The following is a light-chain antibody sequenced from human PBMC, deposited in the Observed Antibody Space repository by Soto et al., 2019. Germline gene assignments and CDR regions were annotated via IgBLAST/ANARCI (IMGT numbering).Light chain of an antibody. Sequence: IVLTQSPGTLSLSPWERATLSCRASPCVSRTLLAWYQQKPGQAPRLLIYGASTRATGIADRFSGSGSGTDFTLTISRLEPEDFAVYYCQQYGNPPPYSFGQGTKLEIK. CDR3: QQYGNPPPYS. V-gene: IGKV3-20*01. CDR2: GAS. J-gene: IGKJ2*03. CDR1: PCVSRTL.